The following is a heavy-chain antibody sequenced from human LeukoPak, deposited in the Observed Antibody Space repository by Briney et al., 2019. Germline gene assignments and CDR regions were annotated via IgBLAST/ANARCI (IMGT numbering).Heavy chain of an antibody. J-gene: IGHJ6*03. CDR1: GFTFSSYA. CDR3: AKQGAMVYYYYMDV. D-gene: IGHD5-18*01. Sequence: GGSLRLSCAASGFTFSSYAMSWVRQAPGKGPEWVSAISGSGGSTYYADSVKGRFTISRDNSKNTLYLQMNSLRAEDTAVYYCAKQGAMVYYYYMDVWGKGTTVTVSS. V-gene: IGHV3-23*01. CDR2: ISGSGGST.